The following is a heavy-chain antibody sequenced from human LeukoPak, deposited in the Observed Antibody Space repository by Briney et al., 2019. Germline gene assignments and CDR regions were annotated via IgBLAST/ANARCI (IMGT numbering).Heavy chain of an antibody. J-gene: IGHJ5*02. D-gene: IGHD1-1*01. CDR3: ARVGWNNWFDP. Sequence: SETLSLTCTVSGGSISDYYRGWIRQHPGKGLEWIGYIYYSGSTYYNPSLKSRVTISVDTSKNQFSLKLSSVTAADTAVYYCARVGWNNWFDPWGQGTLVTVSS. V-gene: IGHV4-31*03. CDR2: IYYSGST. CDR1: GGSISDYY.